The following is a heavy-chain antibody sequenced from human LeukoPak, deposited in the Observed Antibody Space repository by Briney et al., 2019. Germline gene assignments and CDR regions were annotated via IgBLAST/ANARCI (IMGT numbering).Heavy chain of an antibody. CDR1: GFIFSSHA. CDR2: IGGSGKNT. CDR3: AKDLETINPTMD. Sequence: PGGSLRLSCAVSGFIFSSHAMSWARQAPGKGLEWVSSIGGSGKNTFYADAVKGRFTISRDNSKDTLYLQMNSLRAEDTAVYYCAKDLETINPTMDWGQGTLVTVSS. J-gene: IGHJ4*02. D-gene: IGHD3-10*01. V-gene: IGHV3-23*01.